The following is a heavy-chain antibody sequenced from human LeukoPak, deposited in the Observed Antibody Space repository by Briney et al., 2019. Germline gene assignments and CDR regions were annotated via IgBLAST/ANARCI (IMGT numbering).Heavy chain of an antibody. V-gene: IGHV4-39*01. D-gene: IGHD3-9*01. Sequence: PSETLSLTCTVSGGSISSSSYYWGWIHQPPGKGLEWIGSIYYSGSTYYNPSLKSRVTISVDTSKNQFSLKLSSVTAADTAVYYCASSLETGYYDSWFDPWGQGTLVTVSS. CDR1: GGSISSSSYY. CDR3: ASSLETGYYDSWFDP. CDR2: IYYSGST. J-gene: IGHJ5*02.